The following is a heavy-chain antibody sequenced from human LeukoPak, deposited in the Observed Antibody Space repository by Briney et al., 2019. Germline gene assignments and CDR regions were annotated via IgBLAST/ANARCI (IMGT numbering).Heavy chain of an antibody. CDR1: GFTFRSYS. D-gene: IGHD3-22*01. CDR3: ARDGAEGSPYSSGYYLYYYYYYGMDV. J-gene: IGHJ6*02. CDR2: ISSSSSYI. Sequence: GGSLRLSCAASGFTFRSYSMNWVREAPGKGLEWVSSISSSSSYIYYADSVKGRFTISRDNAKNSLYLQMNSLRAEDTAVYYCARDGAEGSPYSSGYYLYYYYYYGMDVWGQGTTVTVSS. V-gene: IGHV3-21*01.